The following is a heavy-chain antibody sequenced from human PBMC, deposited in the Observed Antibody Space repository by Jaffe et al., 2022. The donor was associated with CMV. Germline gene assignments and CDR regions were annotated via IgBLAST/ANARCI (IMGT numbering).Heavy chain of an antibody. D-gene: IGHD2-15*01. Sequence: EMQLVQSGGGLVQSGGSLRLSCVASGFIFRDYWMSWVRQAPGKGLEFVTKINKDESGKYYVDSVKGRFTISRDNTKNSVYLQMSSLRAEDTAIYYCARDPGYSAFDVWGQGAMVTV. CDR2: INKDESGK. V-gene: IGHV3-7*01. J-gene: IGHJ3*01. CDR1: GFIFRDYW. CDR3: ARDPGYSAFDV.